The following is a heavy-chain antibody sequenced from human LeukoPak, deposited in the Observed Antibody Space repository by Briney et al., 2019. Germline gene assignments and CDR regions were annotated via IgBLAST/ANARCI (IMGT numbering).Heavy chain of an antibody. CDR3: ARHTHYSSGWYPLPDLNFDY. Sequence: SETLSLTCTVSGGSISSSSYYWGWIRQPPGKGLEWIGSIYYSGSTYYNLSLKSRVTISVDTSKNQFSLKLSSVTAADTAVYYCARHTHYSSGWYPLPDLNFDYWGQGTLVTVSS. CDR1: GGSISSSSYY. D-gene: IGHD6-19*01. V-gene: IGHV4-39*01. J-gene: IGHJ4*02. CDR2: IYYSGST.